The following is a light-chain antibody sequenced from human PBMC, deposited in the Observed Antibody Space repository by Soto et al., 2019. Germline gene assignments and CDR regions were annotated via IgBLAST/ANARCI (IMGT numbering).Light chain of an antibody. CDR3: QQYNNWHPWT. CDR2: GAS. CDR1: QSVNRN. J-gene: IGKJ1*01. V-gene: IGKV3-15*01. Sequence: EIVMTQSPATLSVSQGERATLSCRASQSVNRNLAWYQQKPGQAPRLLIDGASTRATGIPARFSGSGSGTEFTLTIRILQSEEFEVYYCQQYNNWHPWTFGQGTKVEIK.